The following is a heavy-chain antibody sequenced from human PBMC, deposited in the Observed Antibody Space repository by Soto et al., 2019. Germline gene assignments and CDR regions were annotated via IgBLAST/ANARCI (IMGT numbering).Heavy chain of an antibody. Sequence: GGSLRLSCAASGFTFSNAWMSWVRQAPGKGLEWVGRITTTAGGGATDYAAPLRGTFTISRDDSRNTVYLEMNGLKTEDTAVYYCTRLNRGRFDYWGQGTPVTVSS. CDR1: GFTFSNAW. CDR3: TRLNRGRFDY. J-gene: IGHJ4*02. D-gene: IGHD6-19*01. V-gene: IGHV3-15*01. CDR2: ITTTAGGGAT.